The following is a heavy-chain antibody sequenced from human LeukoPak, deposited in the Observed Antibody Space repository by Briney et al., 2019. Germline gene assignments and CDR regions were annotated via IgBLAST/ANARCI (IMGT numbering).Heavy chain of an antibody. CDR3: LRWVVVVAATPPDYYYGMDV. J-gene: IGHJ6*02. V-gene: IGHV4-39*01. CDR1: GGSISSSSYY. D-gene: IGHD2-15*01. Sequence: SETLSLTCTVSGGSISSSSYYWGWIRQPPGKGPEWIGSIYYSGSTYYNPSLKSRVTISVDTSKNQFSLKLSSVTAADTAVYYCLRWVVVVAATPPDYYYGMDVWGQGTTVTVSS. CDR2: IYYSGST.